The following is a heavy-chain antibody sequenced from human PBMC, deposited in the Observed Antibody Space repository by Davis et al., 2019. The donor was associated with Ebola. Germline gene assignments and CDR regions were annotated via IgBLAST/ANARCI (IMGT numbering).Heavy chain of an antibody. CDR3: ARGYRGYRYGRYNWFDP. D-gene: IGHD5-18*01. Sequence: MPGGSLRLSCAASGFTFSSYAMSWVRQPPGKGLEWIGDINHSGSTNYNPSLKSRVTISVDTSKNQFSLKLSSVTAADTAVYYCARGYRGYRYGRYNWFDPWGQGTLVTVSS. J-gene: IGHJ5*02. CDR1: GFTFSSYA. V-gene: IGHV4-34*01. CDR2: INHSGST.